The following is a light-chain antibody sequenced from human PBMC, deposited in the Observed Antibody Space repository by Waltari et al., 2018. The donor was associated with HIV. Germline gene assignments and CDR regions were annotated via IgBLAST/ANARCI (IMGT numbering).Light chain of an antibody. CDR2: RSN. CDR3: AAWDASLSVWV. J-gene: IGLJ3*02. V-gene: IGLV1-47*01. CDR1: SSNIGSNY. Sequence: QSVLTQPPSASGTPGQRVTISCSGSSSNIGSNYVYWYRQLPGTAPKLLISRSNQRPSGVPDRFSGSKSGTSASLAISGLRSENEAEYYCAAWDASLSVWVFGGGTKLTVL.